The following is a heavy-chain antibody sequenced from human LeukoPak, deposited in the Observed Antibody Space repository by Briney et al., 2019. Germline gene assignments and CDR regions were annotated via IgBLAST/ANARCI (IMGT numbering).Heavy chain of an antibody. Sequence: GGSLRLSCAASGFTFSSYWMSWVRQAPGKGLEWVANIKQDGSEKYYVDSVKGRFTISRDNAKNPLYLQMNSLRAEDTAVYYCARFTFNYYDSSGLYFDYWGQGTLVTVSS. CDR1: GFTFSSYW. D-gene: IGHD3-22*01. CDR3: ARFTFNYYDSSGLYFDY. J-gene: IGHJ4*02. V-gene: IGHV3-7*01. CDR2: IKQDGSEK.